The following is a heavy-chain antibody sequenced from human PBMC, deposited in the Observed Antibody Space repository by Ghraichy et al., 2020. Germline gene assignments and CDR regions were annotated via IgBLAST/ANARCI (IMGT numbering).Heavy chain of an antibody. Sequence: LSLTCAASGFTFSSYAMSWVRQAPGKGLEWVSAISGSGGSTYYADSVKGRFTISRDNSKNTLYLQMNSLRAEDTAVYYCATMGVGDIVVVPAALDYWGQGTLVTVSS. J-gene: IGHJ4*02. D-gene: IGHD2-2*01. CDR1: GFTFSSYA. CDR2: ISGSGGST. CDR3: ATMGVGDIVVVPAALDY. V-gene: IGHV3-23*01.